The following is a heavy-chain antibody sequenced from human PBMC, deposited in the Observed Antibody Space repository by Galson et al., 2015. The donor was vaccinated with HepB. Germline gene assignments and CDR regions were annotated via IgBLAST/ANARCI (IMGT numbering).Heavy chain of an antibody. J-gene: IGHJ6*02. CDR3: AKTPYYYYYYGMDV. CDR2: ISGSGGST. CDR1: GFTFSSYA. V-gene: IGHV3-23*01. Sequence: SLRLSCAASGFTFSSYAMSWVRQAPGKGLEWVSAISGSGGSTYYADSVKGRFTISRDNSKNTLYLQMNSLRAEDTAVYYCAKTPYYYYYYGMDVWGQGTTLTVSS.